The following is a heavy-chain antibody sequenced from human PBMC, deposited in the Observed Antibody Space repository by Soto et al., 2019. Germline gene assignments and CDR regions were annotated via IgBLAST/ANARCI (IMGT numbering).Heavy chain of an antibody. CDR1: GDSISRIDYY. D-gene: IGHD3-22*01. Sequence: QVQLQESGPGLVKPSQTLSLTCSVSGDSISRIDYYWTWIRQHPEKGLEWIGNIYFRGNTYYSPSLESRLTISVDTSKNQFCLKLTSLTAADTAVYYCAREGGSYDSGGYLIRGAFDIWGQGTMVTVSS. CDR3: AREGGSYDSGGYLIRGAFDI. J-gene: IGHJ3*02. V-gene: IGHV4-31*03. CDR2: IYFRGNT.